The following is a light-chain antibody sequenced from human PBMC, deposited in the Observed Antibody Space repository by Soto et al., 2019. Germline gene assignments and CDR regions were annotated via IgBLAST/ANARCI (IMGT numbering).Light chain of an antibody. V-gene: IGKV3D-20*02. J-gene: IGKJ2*01. CDR3: QQRSNWPPYT. CDR1: QSVSSSY. CDR2: GAS. Sequence: EIVLTQSPGTLSLSPGERATLSCRASQSVSSSYLAWYQQKPGQAPRLLIYGASSRATGIPARFSGSGSGTDFTLTISSLEPEDFAVYYCQQRSNWPPYTFGQGTKVDIK.